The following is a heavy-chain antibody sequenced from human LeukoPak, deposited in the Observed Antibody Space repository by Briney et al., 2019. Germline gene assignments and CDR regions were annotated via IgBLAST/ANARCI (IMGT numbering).Heavy chain of an antibody. CDR2: IHSSGST. CDR3: VRGDLSCHGSGSYCAFDV. V-gene: IGHV4-59*08. J-gene: IGHJ3*01. Sequence: SETLSLTCSVSGGSMSSYYWTWIRQPPGKGPEWIGFIHSSGSTHYTPPLNSRVTISLDTSKSQFSLKLGSVTAADTAVYFCVRGDLSCHGSGSYCAFDVWGQGTMVTVSA. CDR1: GGSMSSYY. D-gene: IGHD3-10*01.